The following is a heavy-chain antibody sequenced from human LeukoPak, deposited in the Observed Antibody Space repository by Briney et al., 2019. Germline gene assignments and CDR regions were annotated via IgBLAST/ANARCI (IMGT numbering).Heavy chain of an antibody. CDR2: INPNRGGT. Sequence: ASVKVSCKASGYTFTGYYMHWVRQAPGQGLEWMGRINPNRGGTNYAQKFQGRVTMTRDTAISTAYMELSRLRSDDTAVYYCARDRARYCSGGSCYSPGYWGQGTLVTVSS. V-gene: IGHV1-2*06. J-gene: IGHJ4*02. CDR3: ARDRARYCSGGSCYSPGY. CDR1: GYTFTGYY. D-gene: IGHD2-15*01.